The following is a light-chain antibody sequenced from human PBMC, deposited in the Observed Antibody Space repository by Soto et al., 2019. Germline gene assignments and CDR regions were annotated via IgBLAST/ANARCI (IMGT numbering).Light chain of an antibody. V-gene: IGKV1-27*01. CDR3: QKYNTAPFT. CDR2: AAS. CDR1: EGISTY. Sequence: DIQMTQSPSSLSASVGDRVTITCRASEGISTYLAWYQQKPGTAHKLLIYAASILQSGVPSRFSGSRSGTDFTRTISSLQPEDVGTYYCQKYNTAPFTFGPGTKVDFK. J-gene: IGKJ3*01.